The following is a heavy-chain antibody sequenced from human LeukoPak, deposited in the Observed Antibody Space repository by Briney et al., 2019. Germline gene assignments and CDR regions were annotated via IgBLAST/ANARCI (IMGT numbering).Heavy chain of an antibody. Sequence: GGSLRLSCATSGFTLSLAWMHWVRQAPGKGLEWVSSISSSSSYIYYADSVKGRFTISRDNAKNSLYLQMNSLRAEDTAVYYCARDNDFWSGYYTDGMDVWGQGTTVTVSS. CDR2: ISSSSSYI. CDR1: GFTLSLAW. CDR3: ARDNDFWSGYYTDGMDV. D-gene: IGHD3-3*01. J-gene: IGHJ6*02. V-gene: IGHV3-21*01.